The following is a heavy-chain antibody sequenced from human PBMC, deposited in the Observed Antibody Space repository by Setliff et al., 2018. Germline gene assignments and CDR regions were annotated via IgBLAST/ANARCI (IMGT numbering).Heavy chain of an antibody. V-gene: IGHV5-51*01. CDR2: IHPADYDT. CDR3: ARGYDSGGWNY. Sequence: PGESLKISCKVSGNGFTDLWIAWVRQTPGKGLEWMGIIHPADYDTRYSPSLQGQVTFSADRPISTAHLQWDSLKASDTAMYYCARGYDSGGWNYWGQGTLVTVSS. CDR1: GNGFTDLW. D-gene: IGHD3-22*01. J-gene: IGHJ4*02.